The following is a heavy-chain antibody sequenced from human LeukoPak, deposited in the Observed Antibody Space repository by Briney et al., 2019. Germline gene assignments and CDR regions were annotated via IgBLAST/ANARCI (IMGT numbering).Heavy chain of an antibody. D-gene: IGHD1-26*01. CDR3: ARLVVGASSGLDP. CDR2: IYYSGST. CDR1: GGSISSYY. Sequence: TSETLSLTCTVSGGSISSYYWSWNRQPPGKGLEWIGYIYYSGSTNYNPSLKSRVTISVDTSKNQFSLKLSSVTAADTAVYYCARLVVGASSGLDPWGQGTLVTVSS. V-gene: IGHV4-59*08. J-gene: IGHJ5*02.